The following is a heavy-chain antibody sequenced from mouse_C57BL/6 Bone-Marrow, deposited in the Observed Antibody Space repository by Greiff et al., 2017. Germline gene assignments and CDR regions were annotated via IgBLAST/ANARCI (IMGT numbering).Heavy chain of an antibody. CDR3: AYGSSSYYFDY. CDR1: GYSITSGYY. CDR2: ISYDGSN. V-gene: IGHV3-6*01. J-gene: IGHJ2*01. D-gene: IGHD1-1*01. Sequence: ESGPGLVKPSQSLSLTCSVTGYSITSGYYWNWIRQFPGNKLEWMGYISYDGSNNYNPSLKNRISITRDTSKNQFFLKLNSVTTEDTATYYCAYGSSSYYFDYWGQGTTLTVSS.